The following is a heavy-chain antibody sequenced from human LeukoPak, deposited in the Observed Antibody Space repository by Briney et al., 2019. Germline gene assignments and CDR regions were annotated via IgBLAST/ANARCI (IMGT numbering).Heavy chain of an antibody. Sequence: ASVKVSCKASGYTFTGYYMHWVRQAPGQGLEWMGWINPNSGGTNYAQKFQGRVNMTRDTSISTAYMELSRLRSDDTAVYYCARDAQQQLVDPNYYYYYMDVWGKGTTVTISS. V-gene: IGHV1-2*02. CDR1: GYTFTGYY. CDR2: INPNSGGT. J-gene: IGHJ6*03. CDR3: ARDAQQQLVDPNYYYYYMDV. D-gene: IGHD6-13*01.